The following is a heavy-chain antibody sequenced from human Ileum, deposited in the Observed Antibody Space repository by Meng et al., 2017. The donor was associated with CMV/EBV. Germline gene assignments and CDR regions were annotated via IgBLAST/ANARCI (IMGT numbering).Heavy chain of an antibody. CDR1: GFSFSSYA. CDR2: ISNTGGSR. Sequence: SGFSFSSYAIHWVRQAPGKGLEWVSYISNTGGSRYYADSLKGRFTISRDNAKNSVYLQMNSLGADDTAVYYCARDPATSFGVFYLDYWGRGTLVTVSS. V-gene: IGHV3-21*01. D-gene: IGHD3-3*01. CDR3: ARDPATSFGVFYLDY. J-gene: IGHJ4*02.